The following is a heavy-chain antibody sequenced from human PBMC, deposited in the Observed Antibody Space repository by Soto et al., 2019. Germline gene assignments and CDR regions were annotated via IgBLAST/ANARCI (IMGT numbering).Heavy chain of an antibody. CDR1: GYTFGNND. CDR3: ARMATSGTLNWFDP. J-gene: IGHJ5*02. Sequence: ASVKVSGKASGYTFGNNDISWVRQATGQGLEWMGWMNPNSGNTGYAQKFQGRVTMTRNTSMTTAYLELSSLRSDDTAIYYCARMATSGTLNWFDPWGQGTLVTVSS. V-gene: IGHV1-8*01. CDR2: MNPNSGNT.